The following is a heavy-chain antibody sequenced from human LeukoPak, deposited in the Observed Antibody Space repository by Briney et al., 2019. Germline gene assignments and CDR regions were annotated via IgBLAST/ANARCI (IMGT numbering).Heavy chain of an antibody. CDR2: IIPIFGTA. Sequence: ASVKVSCKASGGTFSSYAISWVRQAPGQGLEWMGLIIPIFGTANYAQKFQGRVTITTDESTSTAYMELSSLRSEDTAVYYCARTSGGVKPWKSLDYWGQGTLVTVSS. D-gene: IGHD1-1*01. CDR3: ARTSGGVKPWKSLDY. J-gene: IGHJ4*02. CDR1: GGTFSSYA. V-gene: IGHV1-69*05.